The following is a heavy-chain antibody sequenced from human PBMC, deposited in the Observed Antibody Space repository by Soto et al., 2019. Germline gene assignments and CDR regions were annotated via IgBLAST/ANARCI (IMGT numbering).Heavy chain of an antibody. CDR2: IIPIFGTA. CDR3: AASHLGFGEFINWFDP. CDR1: GGTFSSYA. V-gene: IGHV1-69*13. D-gene: IGHD3-10*01. Sequence: SVKVSCKASGGTFSSYAISWVRQAPGQGLEWMGGIIPIFGTANYAQKFQGRVTITADESTSTAYMERSSLRSEDTAVYYCAASHLGFGEFINWFDPWGQGTLVTVSS. J-gene: IGHJ5*02.